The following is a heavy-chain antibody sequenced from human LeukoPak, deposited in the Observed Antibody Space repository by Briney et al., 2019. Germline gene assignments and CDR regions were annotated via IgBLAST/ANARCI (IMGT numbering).Heavy chain of an antibody. Sequence: ASVKVSCKASGYTFTGHYMHWVRQAPGQGLEWMGWINPNSGGTNYAQKFQGRVTMTRDTSISTAYMELSRLRSDDTAVYYCAGFLAMYDYGGNYLGDAFDIWGQGTMVTVSS. D-gene: IGHD4-23*01. CDR1: GYTFTGHY. J-gene: IGHJ3*02. V-gene: IGHV1-2*02. CDR3: AGFLAMYDYGGNYLGDAFDI. CDR2: INPNSGGT.